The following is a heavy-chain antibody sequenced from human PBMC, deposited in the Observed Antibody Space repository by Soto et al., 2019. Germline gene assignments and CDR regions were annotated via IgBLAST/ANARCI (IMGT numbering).Heavy chain of an antibody. D-gene: IGHD6-13*01. J-gene: IGHJ3*02. CDR3: ARVCPGYSSYHDAFDI. V-gene: IGHV1-8*01. CDR2: MNPNSGNT. CDR1: GYTFTSYD. Sequence: QVQLVQSGAEVKKPGASVKVSCKASGYTFTSYDINWVRQATGQGLEWMGWMNPNSGNTGYAQKFQGRVTMTRNTSISTAYMELSSLRSEDTAVYYCARVCPGYSSYHDAFDIWGQGTMVTVSS.